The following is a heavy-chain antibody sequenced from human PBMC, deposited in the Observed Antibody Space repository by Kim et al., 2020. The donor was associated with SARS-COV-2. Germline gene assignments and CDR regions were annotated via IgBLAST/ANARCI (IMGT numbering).Heavy chain of an antibody. CDR1: GGTFSSYA. D-gene: IGHD2-15*01. CDR2: IIPIFGTA. J-gene: IGHJ3*01. V-gene: IGHV1-69*13. Sequence: SVKVSCKASGGTFSSYAISWVRQAPGQGLEWMGGIIPIFGTANYAQKFQGRVTMTADESTSTAYMELSSLRSEDTAVYYCAIMGGMGDAFDLWGQGTMVTVPS. CDR3: AIMGGMGDAFDL.